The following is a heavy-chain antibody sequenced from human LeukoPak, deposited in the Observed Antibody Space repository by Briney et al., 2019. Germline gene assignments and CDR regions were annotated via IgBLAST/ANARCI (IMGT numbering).Heavy chain of an antibody. CDR2: ISGSGGST. V-gene: IGHV3-23*01. Sequence: GGSLRLSCAASGFTFSSYAMSWVRQAPGKGLEWVSAISGSGGSTYYADSVKGRFTISRDNSKNTLYLQINSLRAEDTAVYYCAKGREGYSGSYTPFDSWGQGTLVTVSS. D-gene: IGHD1-26*01. CDR3: AKGREGYSGSYTPFDS. J-gene: IGHJ4*02. CDR1: GFTFSSYA.